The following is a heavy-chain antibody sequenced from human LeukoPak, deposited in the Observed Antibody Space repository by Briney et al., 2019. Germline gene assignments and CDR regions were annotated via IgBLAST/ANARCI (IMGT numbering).Heavy chain of an antibody. CDR3: AKDGGLCSGGSCYWGGYFDY. CDR1: GFTFSSYE. J-gene: IGHJ4*02. V-gene: IGHV3-48*03. CDR2: ISSSGSTI. Sequence: PGGSLRLSCAASGFTFSSYEMNWVRQAPGKGLEWVSYISSSGSTIYYADSVKGRFTISRDNAKNSLYLQMNSLRAEDTAVYYCAKDGGLCSGGSCYWGGYFDYWGQGTLVTVSS. D-gene: IGHD2-15*01.